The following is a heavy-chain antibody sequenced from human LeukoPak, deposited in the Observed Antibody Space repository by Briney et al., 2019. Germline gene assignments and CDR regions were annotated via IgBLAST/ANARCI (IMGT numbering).Heavy chain of an antibody. CDR1: GFTFSSYW. CDR3: ALGYCSGGSCLPYYYYGMDV. D-gene: IGHD2-15*01. V-gene: IGHV3-7*01. Sequence: GGSLRLSCAASGFTFSSYWMSWVRQAPGKGLEWVANIKQDGSEKYYVDSVKDRFTISRDNAKNSLYLQMNSLRAEDTAVYYCALGYCSGGSCLPYYYYGMDVWGQGTTVTVSS. CDR2: IKQDGSEK. J-gene: IGHJ6*02.